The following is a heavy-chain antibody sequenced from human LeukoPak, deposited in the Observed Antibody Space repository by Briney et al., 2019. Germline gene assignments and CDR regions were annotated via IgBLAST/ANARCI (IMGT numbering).Heavy chain of an antibody. CDR2: ISAYNGNT. V-gene: IGHV1-18*01. Sequence: ASVKVSCKASGYTFTSYGISWVRQAPGQGLEWMGWISAYNGNTNYAQKLQGRVTMTTDTSTSTVYMELSSLRSEDTAVYYCARDLAYCGGDCYPGRVGYYYGMDVWGQGTTVTVSS. CDR3: ARDLAYCGGDCYPGRVGYYYGMDV. J-gene: IGHJ6*02. D-gene: IGHD2-21*02. CDR1: GYTFTSYG.